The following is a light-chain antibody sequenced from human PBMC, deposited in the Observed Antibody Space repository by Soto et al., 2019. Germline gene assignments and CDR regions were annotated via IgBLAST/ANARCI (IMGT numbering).Light chain of an antibody. V-gene: IGKV1-6*01. CDR2: AAS. CDR1: QSISNY. CDR3: LQDYNYPWT. Sequence: IQMTQSPSSLSASVGDRVTITCRASQSISNYFNWYQQKPGKAPKLLIYAASSLHSGVPSRFSGSGSGTDFTLTISSLQPEDFATYYCLQDYNYPWTFGQGTKVDIK. J-gene: IGKJ1*01.